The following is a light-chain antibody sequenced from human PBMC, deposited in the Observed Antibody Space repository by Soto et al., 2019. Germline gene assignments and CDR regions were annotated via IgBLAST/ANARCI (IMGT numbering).Light chain of an antibody. CDR2: GAS. CDR1: QSGSSSY. Sequence: PGERATLSCRASQSGSSSYLAWYQQKPGQAPRLLIYGASNRATGIPDRFSGSGSGTDFTLTISRLEPEDFAVYYCQQYGSSSYTFAQGTKLEIK. J-gene: IGKJ2*01. V-gene: IGKV3-20*01. CDR3: QQYGSSSYT.